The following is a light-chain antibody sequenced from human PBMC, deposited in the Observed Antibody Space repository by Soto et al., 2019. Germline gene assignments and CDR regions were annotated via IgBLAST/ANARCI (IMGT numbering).Light chain of an antibody. CDR2: DVS. CDR3: CSYAGSYTYV. J-gene: IGLJ1*01. V-gene: IGLV2-11*01. Sequence: QSALTQPRSVSGSPGQSVTISCTGTSSDVGSYNRVSWYQQPPGKAPKVMIHDVSQRPSGVPDRFSGSKSGNTASLTISGLQTADEADYYCCSYAGSYTYVFGTGTKLTVL. CDR1: SSDVGSYNR.